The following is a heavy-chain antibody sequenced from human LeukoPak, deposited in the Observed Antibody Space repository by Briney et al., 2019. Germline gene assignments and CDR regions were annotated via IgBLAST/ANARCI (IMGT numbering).Heavy chain of an antibody. CDR1: GFAFRSNW. CDR3: ASYRIGYCSGDTCYADWFDP. CDR2: IKEDGSEK. V-gene: IGHV3-7*01. D-gene: IGHD2-15*01. J-gene: IGHJ5*02. Sequence: PGGSLRLSCAASGFAFRSNWMSWVRQAPGKGLEWVANIKEDGSEKYYVDSVKGRFTISRDNAKNSLYLQMNNLRAEDTAVYYCASYRIGYCSGDTCYADWFDPWGQGTLVTVSS.